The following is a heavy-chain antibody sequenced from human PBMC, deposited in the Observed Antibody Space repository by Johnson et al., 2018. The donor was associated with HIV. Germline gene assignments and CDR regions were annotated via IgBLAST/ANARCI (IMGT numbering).Heavy chain of an antibody. V-gene: IGHV3-30*18. J-gene: IGHJ3*01. D-gene: IGHD2-2*01. CDR1: GFIFTDAW. Sequence: QEKLVESGGGLVEPGGSLRLSCAASGFIFTDAWMNWLRQAPGKGLEWVAVISYDGSNKYYADSVKGRFTISRDNSKNTLYLQMNSLRAEDTAVYYCAKDSSPSWRRYDAFDFWGQGTMVTVSS. CDR2: ISYDGSNK. CDR3: AKDSSPSWRRYDAFDF.